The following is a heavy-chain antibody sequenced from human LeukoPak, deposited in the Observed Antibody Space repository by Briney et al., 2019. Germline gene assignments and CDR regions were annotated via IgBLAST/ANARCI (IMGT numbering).Heavy chain of an antibody. J-gene: IGHJ4*02. Sequence: ASVKVSCKASGYTFTGYYMHWVRQAPGQVLEWMGWINPNSGGTNYAQKFQGRVTMTRDTSISTAYMELSRLRSDDTAVYYCARVRTTVAASHLDYWGQGTLVTVSS. CDR1: GYTFTGYY. V-gene: IGHV1-2*02. CDR2: INPNSGGT. D-gene: IGHD4-23*01. CDR3: ARVRTTVAASHLDY.